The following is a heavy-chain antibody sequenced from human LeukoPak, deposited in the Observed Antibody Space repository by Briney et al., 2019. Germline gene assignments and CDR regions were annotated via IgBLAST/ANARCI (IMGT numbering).Heavy chain of an antibody. D-gene: IGHD3-22*01. CDR3: ARAHYYDSSGYYPEIAKRGGFDY. Sequence: LGESLKISCKGSGYSFTSYWIGWVRQMPGKGLEWMGIIYPGDSDTRYSPSFEGQVTISADKSISTAYLQWSSLKASDTAMYYCARAHYYDSSGYYPEIAKRGGFDYWGQGTLVTVSS. CDR2: IYPGDSDT. J-gene: IGHJ4*02. V-gene: IGHV5-51*01. CDR1: GYSFTSYW.